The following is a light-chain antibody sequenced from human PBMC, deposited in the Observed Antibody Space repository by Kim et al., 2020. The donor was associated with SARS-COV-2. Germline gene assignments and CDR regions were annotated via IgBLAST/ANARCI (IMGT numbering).Light chain of an antibody. J-gene: IGKJ2*01. CDR1: QSLSSSY. Sequence: EIVLTQSPGTLSLSPGERVTLSCRASQSLSSSYLAWYQQKPGQAPRLLIYGTSTRATGIPDRFSGSGSGTDFTLTISRLEPEDFAVYYCQQHGSSPTYTFGQGTKLEIK. CDR3: QQHGSSPTYT. V-gene: IGKV3-20*01. CDR2: GTS.